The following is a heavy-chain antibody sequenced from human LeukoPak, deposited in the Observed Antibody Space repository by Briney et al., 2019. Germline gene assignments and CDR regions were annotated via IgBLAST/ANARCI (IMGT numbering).Heavy chain of an antibody. V-gene: IGHV3-33*01. CDR1: GFTFSSYG. D-gene: IGHD3-10*01. Sequence: GRSLRLSCAASGFTFSSYGMHWVRQAPGKGLEWVAVIWYDGSNKYYADSVKGRFTISRDNSKNTLYLQMNSLRAEDTAVYYCARGYGSGSLTAFFGYYYYGMDVWGQGTTVTVSS. J-gene: IGHJ6*02. CDR3: ARGYGSGSLTAFFGYYYYGMDV. CDR2: IWYDGSNK.